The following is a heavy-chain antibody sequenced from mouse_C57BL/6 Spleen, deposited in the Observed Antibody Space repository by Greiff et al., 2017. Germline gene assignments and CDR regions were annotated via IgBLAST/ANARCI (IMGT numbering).Heavy chain of an antibody. V-gene: IGHV1-53*01. CDR1: GYTFTSYW. CDR3: APLYYVSSHWYFDV. D-gene: IGHD1-1*01. CDR2: ISPSNGGS. J-gene: IGHJ1*03. Sequence: QVQLKQPGTELVKPGASVKLSCKASGYTFTSYWMHWVKQRPGQGLEWIGNISPSNGGSNYNEKFKSKATLTVDKSSSTAYMQLSSLTSEDSAVYYCAPLYYVSSHWYFDVWGTGTTVTVSS.